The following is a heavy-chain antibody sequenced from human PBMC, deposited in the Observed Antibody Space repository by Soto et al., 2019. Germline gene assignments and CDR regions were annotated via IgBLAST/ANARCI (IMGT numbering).Heavy chain of an antibody. CDR3: AKERGVAVAGVDY. J-gene: IGHJ4*02. Sequence: PGGSLRLSSAVSGVTFSSYAMSWVRQAPGKGLEWVSGISGSGGSTNYADSVKGRFTSARDNSKNTLYLQMNSLRAEDMSIYYCAKERGVAVAGVDYWGQGTLVTVSS. D-gene: IGHD6-19*01. CDR2: ISGSGGST. V-gene: IGHV3-23*01. CDR1: GVTFSSYA.